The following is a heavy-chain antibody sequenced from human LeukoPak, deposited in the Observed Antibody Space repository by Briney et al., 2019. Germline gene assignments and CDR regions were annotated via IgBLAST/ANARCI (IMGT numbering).Heavy chain of an antibody. D-gene: IGHD2-15*01. V-gene: IGHV3-33*01. CDR1: GFTFSSYG. CDR2: IWYDGSNK. J-gene: IGHJ4*02. CDR3: ARSLIDCSGGSCYSLCDY. Sequence: PGGSLRLSCAASGFTFSSYGMHWVRQAPGKGLEWVAVIWYDGSNKYYADSVKGRFTISRDNSKNTLYLQMDSLRAEDTAVYYCARSLIDCSGGSCYSLCDYWGQGTLVTVSS.